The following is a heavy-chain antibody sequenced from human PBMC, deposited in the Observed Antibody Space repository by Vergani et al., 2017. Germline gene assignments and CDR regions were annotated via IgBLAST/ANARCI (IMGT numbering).Heavy chain of an antibody. CDR2: MNPNSGNT. Sequence: QVQLVQSGAEVKKPGASVKVSCKASGYTFTSYDINWVRQATGQGLEWMGWMNPNSGNTGYAQKFQGRVTMTRNTSISTAYMELSSLRSEDTAVYYCARDIVVVPAAMSNWFDPWGQGTLVTVSS. CDR3: ARDIVVVPAAMSNWFDP. V-gene: IGHV1-8*01. D-gene: IGHD2-2*01. J-gene: IGHJ5*02. CDR1: GYTFTSYD.